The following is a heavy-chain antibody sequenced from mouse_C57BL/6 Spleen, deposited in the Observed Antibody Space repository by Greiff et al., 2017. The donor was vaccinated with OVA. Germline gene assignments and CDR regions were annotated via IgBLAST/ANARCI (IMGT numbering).Heavy chain of an antibody. CDR3: ARGRYYDYDGQTPYYAMDY. J-gene: IGHJ4*01. Sequence: VQLQQSGAELVKPGASVKLSCKASGYTFTSYWMHWVKQRPGQGLEWIGMIHPNSGSTNYNEKFKSKATLTVDKSSSTAYMQLSSLTSEDSAVYYCARGRYYDYDGQTPYYAMDYWGQGTSVTVSS. CDR1: GYTFTSYW. D-gene: IGHD2-4*01. CDR2: IHPNSGST. V-gene: IGHV1-64*01.